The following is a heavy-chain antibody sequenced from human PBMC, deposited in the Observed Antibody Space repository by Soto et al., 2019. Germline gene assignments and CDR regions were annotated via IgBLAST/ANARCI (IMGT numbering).Heavy chain of an antibody. CDR2: IYYSGIT. J-gene: IGHJ4*02. CDR1: GGSISSYY. D-gene: IGHD2-8*02. Sequence: SETLSLTCTVSGGSISSYYWSWIRQPPGKGLEWIGYIYYSGITDYNPSLKSRVTISVDTSKSQFSLKLSSVTAADTAVYYCARGGGVYYFDFWGQGTLVTVSS. V-gene: IGHV4-59*01. CDR3: ARGGGVYYFDF.